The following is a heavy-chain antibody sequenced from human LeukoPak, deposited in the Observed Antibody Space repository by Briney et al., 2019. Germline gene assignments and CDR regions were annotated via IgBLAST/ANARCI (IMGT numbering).Heavy chain of an antibody. CDR1: GFTFDDYA. V-gene: IGHV3-9*01. D-gene: IGHD3-22*01. CDR2: ISWNSGSI. CDR3: AKDPYYYDSSGPLDY. J-gene: IGHJ4*02. Sequence: GGSLRLSCAASGFTFDDYAMHWARQAPGKGLEWVSGISWNSGSIGYADSVKGRFTISRDNAKNSLYLQMNSLRAEDTALYYCAKDPYYYDSSGPLDYWGQGTLVTVSS.